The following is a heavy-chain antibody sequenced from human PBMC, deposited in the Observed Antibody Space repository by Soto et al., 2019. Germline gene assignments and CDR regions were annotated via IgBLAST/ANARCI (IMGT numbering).Heavy chain of an antibody. CDR2: ISGSGGGT. CDR3: AQDPKQWLGLVGWFDP. J-gene: IGHJ5*02. V-gene: IGHV3-23*01. CDR1: GFTFGSNA. D-gene: IGHD6-19*01. Sequence: GGSLRLPCGASGFTFGSNAMGWVRLAPGKGLEWVSAISGSGGGTYNADSVKGLFTISRNNSNNTLYLQMDSLRAEDTAVYYCAQDPKQWLGLVGWFDPWGQGTLVTVSS.